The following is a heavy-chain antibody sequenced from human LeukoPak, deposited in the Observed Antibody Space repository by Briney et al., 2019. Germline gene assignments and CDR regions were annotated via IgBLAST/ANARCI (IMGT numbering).Heavy chain of an antibody. Sequence: PSETLSLTCTVSGGSISSYYWSWIRQPPGKGLEWIGYIYYSGSTNYNPSLKSRVTISVDTSKDQFSLKLSSVTAADTAVYYCAKGGSYWYFDLWGRGTLVTVSS. CDR3: AKGGSYWYFDL. V-gene: IGHV4-59*01. J-gene: IGHJ2*01. CDR1: GGSISSYY. CDR2: IYYSGST. D-gene: IGHD1-26*01.